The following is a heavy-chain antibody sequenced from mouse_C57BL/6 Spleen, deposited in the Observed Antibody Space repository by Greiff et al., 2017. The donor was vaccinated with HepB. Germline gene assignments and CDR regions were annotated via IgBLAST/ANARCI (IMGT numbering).Heavy chain of an antibody. V-gene: IGHV3-6*01. Sequence: EVQLQESGPGLVKPSQSLSLTCSVTGYSITSGYYWNWIRQFPGNKLEWMGYISYDGSNNYNPSLKNRISITRDTSKNQFFLKLNSVTTEDTATYYCARDGDSSGYDFDYWGQGTTLTVSS. CDR1: GYSITSGYY. CDR2: ISYDGSN. J-gene: IGHJ2*01. CDR3: ARDGDSSGYDFDY. D-gene: IGHD3-2*02.